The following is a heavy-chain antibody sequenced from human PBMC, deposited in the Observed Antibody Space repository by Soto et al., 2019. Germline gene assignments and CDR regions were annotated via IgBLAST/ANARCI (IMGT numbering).Heavy chain of an antibody. CDR3: ARDPIGGGAPYYFDY. J-gene: IGHJ4*02. V-gene: IGHV1-2*02. CDR2: INPRTGDT. CDR1: GYTFTEYY. D-gene: IGHD3-16*01. Sequence: ASVKVSCKASGYTFTEYYLYWVRKAPGQGPEWLGGINPRTGDTNQAQKFQGRVTMTRDMSLTTAYMELHRLTSDDTAVYYCARDPIGGGAPYYFDYRGQGSLVTVSS.